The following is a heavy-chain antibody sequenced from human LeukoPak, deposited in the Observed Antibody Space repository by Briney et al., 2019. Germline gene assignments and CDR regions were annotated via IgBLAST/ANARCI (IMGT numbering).Heavy chain of an antibody. Sequence: GASVKVSCKASGYTVTDYYLHWVRQAPGQGLEWMGWINPKSGGTNYAQKFQGRVTMTRDTSISTAYMELSRLRSDDTAVYFCARLLYSSGWYYYFDYWGQGTLVTVSS. D-gene: IGHD6-19*01. J-gene: IGHJ4*02. CDR1: GYTVTDYY. CDR2: INPKSGGT. V-gene: IGHV1-2*02. CDR3: ARLLYSSGWYYYFDY.